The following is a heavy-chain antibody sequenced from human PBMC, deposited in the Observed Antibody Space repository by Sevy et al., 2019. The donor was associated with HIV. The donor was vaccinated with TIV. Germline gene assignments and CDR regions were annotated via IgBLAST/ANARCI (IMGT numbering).Heavy chain of an antibody. CDR2: ISFGGADT. J-gene: IGHJ4*02. Sequence: GGSLRLSCAASGFTFATYAMTWVRQAPGKGLEWVSVISFGGADTYYEDSVKGRFTISRDNSKNTMYLQMNSLRAEDTAVFYCAKDRVSGSYYTGDFDSWGQGTLVTVSS. CDR3: AKDRVSGSYYTGDFDS. CDR1: GFTFATYA. V-gene: IGHV3-23*01. D-gene: IGHD3-10*01.